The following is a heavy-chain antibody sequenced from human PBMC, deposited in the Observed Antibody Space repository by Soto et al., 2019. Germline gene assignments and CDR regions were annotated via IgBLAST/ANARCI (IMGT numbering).Heavy chain of an antibody. J-gene: IGHJ4*02. CDR2: IYYSGTT. Sequence: SETLSLTCTVSGGFISTYYWSWIRQPPGKGLEWIGYIYYSGTTKYNPSLKSRVTISVDTSKNHFSLKLSSVTAADTAVYYCTRVGGYYGDYPNFDYWGQGALVTVS. CDR1: GGFISTYY. CDR3: TRVGGYYGDYPNFDY. D-gene: IGHD4-17*01. V-gene: IGHV4-59*01.